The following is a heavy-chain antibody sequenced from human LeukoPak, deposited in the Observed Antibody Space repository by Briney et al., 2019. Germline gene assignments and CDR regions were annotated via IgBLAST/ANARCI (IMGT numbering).Heavy chain of an antibody. V-gene: IGHV4-59*01. Sequence: NPSETLSLTCTVSGGSISSYYWSWIRQPPGKGLEWIGSFYYSGTTNYNPSLKSRVTISVDTSKNQFSLKLSSVAAADTAVYYCARDRGPYGDYADYWGQGTLVTVSS. CDR3: ARDRGPYGDYADY. D-gene: IGHD4-17*01. CDR2: FYYSGTT. CDR1: GGSISSYY. J-gene: IGHJ4*02.